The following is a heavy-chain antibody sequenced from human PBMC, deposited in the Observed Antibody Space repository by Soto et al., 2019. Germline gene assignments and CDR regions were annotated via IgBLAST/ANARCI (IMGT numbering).Heavy chain of an antibody. J-gene: IGHJ6*02. D-gene: IGHD3-3*01. CDR2: TYYRSKWYN. Sequence: SQTLSLTCAISGDSVSSNSAAWNWIRQSPSRGLEWLGRTYYRSKWYNDYAVSVKSRITINPDTSKNQFSLQLNSVTPEDTAVYYCAREAGVWSVYYTGSGRDGMDVWGQGTTVTVSS. CDR3: AREAGVWSVYYTGSGRDGMDV. V-gene: IGHV6-1*01. CDR1: GDSVSSNSAA.